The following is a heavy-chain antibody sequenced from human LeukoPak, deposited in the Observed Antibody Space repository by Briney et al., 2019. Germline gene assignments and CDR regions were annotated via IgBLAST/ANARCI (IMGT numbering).Heavy chain of an antibody. CDR1: GGSLSSSSYY. D-gene: IGHD3-16*01. V-gene: IGHV4-39*01. CDR2: IYYSGST. CDR3: AGHTYDGGY. Sequence: ETLSLTCTVSGGSLSSSSYYWGWIRQPPGKGLEWIGSIYYSGSTYYNPSLKSRVTISVDTSKNQFSLKLSSVTAADTAVYYCAGHTYDGGYWGQGTLVTVSS. J-gene: IGHJ4*02.